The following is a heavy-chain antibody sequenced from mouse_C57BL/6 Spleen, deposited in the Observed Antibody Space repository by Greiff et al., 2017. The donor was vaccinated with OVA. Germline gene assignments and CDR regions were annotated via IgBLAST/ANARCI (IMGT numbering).Heavy chain of an antibody. CDR2: INPSTGGT. J-gene: IGHJ2*01. V-gene: IGHV1-42*01. CDR1: GYSFTGYY. D-gene: IGHD4-1*01. CDR3: ARFLTGTDY. Sequence: VQLQQSGPELVKPGASVKISCKASGYSFTGYYMNWVKQSPEQSLEWIGEINPSTGGTTYNQKFKAKATLTVDKSSSTAYMQLKSLTSEDSAVYYCARFLTGTDYWGQGTTLTVSS.